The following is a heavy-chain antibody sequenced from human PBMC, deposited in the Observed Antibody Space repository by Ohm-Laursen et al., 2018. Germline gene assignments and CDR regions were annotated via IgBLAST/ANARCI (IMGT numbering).Heavy chain of an antibody. J-gene: IGHJ5*02. CDR2: IYTSGTT. CDR1: GYSISSYY. V-gene: IGHV4-4*07. D-gene: IGHD3-9*01. Sequence: TLSLTCAVSGYSISSYYWSWIRQPAGKGLEWIGRIYTSGTTNYNPSLKSRVTMSLDTSKNQFSLKLSSVTAADTAVYYCARDNYDILTENWFDPWGRGTLVTVSS. CDR3: ARDNYDILTENWFDP.